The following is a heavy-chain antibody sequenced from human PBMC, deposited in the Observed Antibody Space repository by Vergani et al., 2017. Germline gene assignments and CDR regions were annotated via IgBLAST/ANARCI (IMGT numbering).Heavy chain of an antibody. D-gene: IGHD3-10*01. CDR1: GFTFSSSA. J-gene: IGHJ4*02. V-gene: IGHV3-23*01. CDR2: ISCSGGST. Sequence: EVQLLESGGGLVQPGGSLRLSCAASGFTFSSSAMSWVRQAPGKGLEWVSAISCSGGSTYYADSVKGRFTISRDNSKNTLYLQMNSLRAEDTAVYYCAKDSYGTGSYSYWGQGTLVTVSS. CDR3: AKDSYGTGSYSY.